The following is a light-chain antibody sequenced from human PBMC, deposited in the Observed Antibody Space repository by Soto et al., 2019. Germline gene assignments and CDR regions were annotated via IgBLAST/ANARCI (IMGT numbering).Light chain of an antibody. CDR1: QSVSSN. V-gene: IGKV3-15*01. CDR3: QQYNNWPRAT. CDR2: GAS. J-gene: IGKJ4*01. Sequence: EVVMTQSPANLSVSPGERATLSCRASQSVSSNLAWYQQKPGQAPRLLIYGASNRATGFPARFSGSGSGTEFNLTISSLQSEDFGVYYCQQYNNWPRATFGGGTKVDI.